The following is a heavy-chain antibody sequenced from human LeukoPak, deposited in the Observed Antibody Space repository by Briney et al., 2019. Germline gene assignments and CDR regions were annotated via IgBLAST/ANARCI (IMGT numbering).Heavy chain of an antibody. J-gene: IGHJ3*02. D-gene: IGHD2-15*01. V-gene: IGHV1-18*01. CDR2: ISAYNGNT. Sequence: ASVKVSCKASGYTFTSYGISWVRQAPGQGLEWMGWISAYNGNTNYAQKLQGRVTMTTDTSTSTAYMELRSLRSDDTAVYYCARGPRGRKLGSSDAFDIWGQGTMVTVSS. CDR3: ARGPRGRKLGSSDAFDI. CDR1: GYTFTSYG.